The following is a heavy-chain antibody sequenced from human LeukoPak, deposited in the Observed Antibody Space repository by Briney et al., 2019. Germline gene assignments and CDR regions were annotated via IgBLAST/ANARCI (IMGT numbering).Heavy chain of an antibody. D-gene: IGHD3-22*01. CDR2: MNPNSGNT. V-gene: IGHV1-8*03. J-gene: IGHJ4*02. CDR1: GYTFTTYD. CDR3: AREDYYDSGSNDY. Sequence: ASVTVSCKASGYTFTTYDITWVRQARGQGLEGMGWMNPNSGNTAYAQKFQGRVTITRNTSISTAYMELSSLRSEDTAVYYCAREDYYDSGSNDYWGQGTLVTVSS.